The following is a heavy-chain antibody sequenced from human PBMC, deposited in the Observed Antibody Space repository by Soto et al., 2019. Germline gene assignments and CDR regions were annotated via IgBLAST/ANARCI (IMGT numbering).Heavy chain of an antibody. J-gene: IGHJ5*02. V-gene: IGHV4-4*07. CDR2: IYPTGGT. Sequence: SETLSLTCTVSGGSFSSYYCNWVRKSAGKGLEWIGRIYPTGGTTYNPSLKSRLTMSVDTSKNQFSLRLTSMTAADTAVYYCATGRSEVVPGTMDTWGQGTLVTVSS. CDR1: GGSFSSYY. D-gene: IGHD2-2*01. CDR3: ATGRSEVVPGTMDT.